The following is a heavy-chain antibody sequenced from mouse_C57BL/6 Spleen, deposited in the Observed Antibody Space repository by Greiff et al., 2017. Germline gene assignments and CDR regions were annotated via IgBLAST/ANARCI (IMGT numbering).Heavy chain of an antibody. Sequence: EVQLQESGAELVRPGASVKLSCTASGFNIKDDYMHWVKQRPEQGLEWIGWIDPENGDTEYASKFQGKATITADTSSSTAYMQLSSLTSEDSAVYYCARSGYYGSNYAMDYWGQGTSVTVSS. D-gene: IGHD1-1*01. CDR1: GFNIKDDY. V-gene: IGHV14-4*01. CDR2: IDPENGDT. CDR3: ARSGYYGSNYAMDY. J-gene: IGHJ4*01.